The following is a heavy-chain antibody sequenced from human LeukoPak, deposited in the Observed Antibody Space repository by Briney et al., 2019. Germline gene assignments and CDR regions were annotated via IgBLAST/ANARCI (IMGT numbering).Heavy chain of an antibody. V-gene: IGHV1-58*02. Sequence: ASVKVSCKASGFTFTSSAMQWVRQARGQRLEWIGWIVVGSGNTHYAQKFEEIVTITRDLSTSTAYMELSSLRSEDTAVYYCAADSYDSSGRNDYWGQGTLVTVSS. D-gene: IGHD3-22*01. CDR1: GFTFTSSA. J-gene: IGHJ4*02. CDR3: AADSYDSSGRNDY. CDR2: IVVGSGNT.